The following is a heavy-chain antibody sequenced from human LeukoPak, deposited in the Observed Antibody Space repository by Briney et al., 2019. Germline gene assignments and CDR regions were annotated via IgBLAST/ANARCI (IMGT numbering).Heavy chain of an antibody. D-gene: IGHD2-2*01. Sequence: GGSLRLSCAASGFSLSSYAMSWGRQAPGRGLEWVSAISGSGANTYYADSVKGRFTTSRDNSKNTLYLQMNSLRAEDTAVYYCANYCISSSCSPRYGMDVWGQGTTVTVSS. CDR1: GFSLSSYA. CDR3: ANYCISSSCSPRYGMDV. CDR2: ISGSGANT. V-gene: IGHV3-23*01. J-gene: IGHJ6*02.